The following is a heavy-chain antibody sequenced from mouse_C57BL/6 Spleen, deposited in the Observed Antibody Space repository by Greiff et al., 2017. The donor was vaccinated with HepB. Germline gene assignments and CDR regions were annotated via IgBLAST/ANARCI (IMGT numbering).Heavy chain of an antibody. CDR1: GYTFTDYY. V-gene: IGHV1-26*01. CDR3: AKGIYYGNYVTSYYFDY. CDR2: INPNNGGT. D-gene: IGHD2-1*01. J-gene: IGHJ2*01. Sequence: EVKLQQSGPELVKPGASVKISCKASGYTFTDYYMNWVKQSHGKSLEWIGDINPNNGGTSYNQKFKGKATLTVDKSSSTAYMELRSLTSKDSAVYYCAKGIYYGNYVTSYYFDYWGQGTTLTVSS.